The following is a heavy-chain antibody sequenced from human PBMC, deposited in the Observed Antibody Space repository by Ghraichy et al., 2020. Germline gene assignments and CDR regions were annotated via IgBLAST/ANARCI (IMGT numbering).Heavy chain of an antibody. CDR1: GGSFRGYY. CDR2: INDSGNT. V-gene: IGHV4-34*01. J-gene: IGHJ4*02. CDR3: AREGQFLEWLVLRF. D-gene: IGHD3-3*01. Sequence: SETLSLTCAAHGGSFRGYYWSWIRQSPGKGLEWLGKINDSGNTNYNPSLKSRVTISLDTSKKQFSLNLTSVTAADTAVYYCAREGQFLEWLVLRFWSQGTLVTVSS.